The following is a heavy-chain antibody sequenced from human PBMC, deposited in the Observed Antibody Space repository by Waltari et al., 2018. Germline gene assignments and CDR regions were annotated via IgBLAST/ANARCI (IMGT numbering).Heavy chain of an antibody. CDR2: ISYDGNYK. D-gene: IGHD2-21*01. CDR3: ARVAVPYCGVDCYYTY. V-gene: IGHV3-30-3*01. CDR1: GLAFRSYG. Sequence: QVQLVESGGGVVQPGRSLRLSCAPSGLAFRSYGMGWVRQAPGKGLEWVSVISYDGNYKYYADSVKGRFTVSRDNSKNTLYLQINSLMPEDTAIYYCARVAVPYCGVDCYYTYWGQGTLVTVSS. J-gene: IGHJ4*02.